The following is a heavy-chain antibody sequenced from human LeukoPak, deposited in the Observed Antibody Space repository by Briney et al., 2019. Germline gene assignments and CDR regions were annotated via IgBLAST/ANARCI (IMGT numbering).Heavy chain of an antibody. D-gene: IGHD1-26*01. CDR2: ISGYTGNT. Sequence: ASVKVSCKASGYNFIGYGITWVRQAPGQGLEWLGRISGYTGNTKFAQKFQGRVGMTRDTSTSTVYMELRSLRLDDTGVYYCARALGYSGSYYPFDYWGQGTLVTVSS. J-gene: IGHJ4*02. CDR1: GYNFIGYG. V-gene: IGHV1-18*01. CDR3: ARALGYSGSYYPFDY.